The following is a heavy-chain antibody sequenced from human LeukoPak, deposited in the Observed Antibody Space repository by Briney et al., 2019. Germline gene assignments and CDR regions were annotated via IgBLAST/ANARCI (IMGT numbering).Heavy chain of an antibody. CDR1: GYTFTSYG. V-gene: IGHV7-4-1*02. D-gene: IGHD2-15*01. Sequence: ASVKVSCKASGYTFTSYGMNWVRQAPGQGLEWMGWINTNTGNTTYAQGFTGRSVLSLDTSVSTAYLQISSLKAEDSAVYYCARELWDCSGGSCSYYMDVWGKGTTVTVSS. CDR2: INTNTGNT. J-gene: IGHJ6*03. CDR3: ARELWDCSGGSCSYYMDV.